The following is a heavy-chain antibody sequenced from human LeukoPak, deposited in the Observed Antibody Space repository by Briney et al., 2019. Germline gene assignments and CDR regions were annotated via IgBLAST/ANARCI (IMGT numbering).Heavy chain of an antibody. CDR3: ARGPSSNWSGLDF. Sequence: GGSLRLSCTASGFSFSGHWMHWARQLPGKGLVWVSRISPTGSTTSYADSVKGRFTVSRDNAKNTLYLQVNNLRAEDTAVYYCARGPSSNWSGLDFWGQGTLLTVSS. CDR1: GFSFSGHW. D-gene: IGHD6-13*01. CDR2: ISPTGSTT. V-gene: IGHV3-74*01. J-gene: IGHJ4*02.